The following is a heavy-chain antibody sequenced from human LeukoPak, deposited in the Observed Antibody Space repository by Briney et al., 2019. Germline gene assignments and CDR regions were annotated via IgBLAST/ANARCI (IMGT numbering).Heavy chain of an antibody. J-gene: IGHJ2*01. CDR1: GGSFSGYY. Sequence: SETLSLTCAVYGGSFSGYYWSWIRQPPGKGLEWIGEINHSGSTNYNPSLKSRVTISVDTSKNQFSLKLSSVTAADTAVYYCARRPRWGGITMIVVDSDWYFDLWGRGTLVTVSS. CDR2: INHSGST. D-gene: IGHD3-22*01. CDR3: ARRPRWGGITMIVVDSDWYFDL. V-gene: IGHV4-34*01.